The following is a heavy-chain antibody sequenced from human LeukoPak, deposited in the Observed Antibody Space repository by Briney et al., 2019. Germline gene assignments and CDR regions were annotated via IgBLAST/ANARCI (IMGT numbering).Heavy chain of an antibody. CDR2: INHSGST. Sequence: SETLSLTCAVYSESFSGYYWSWIRQPPGKGLEWIGEINHSGSTNYNPSLKSRVTISVDTSKNQFSLKLSSVTAADTAVYYCARHYGLTIFGTDPLYMDVWGKGTTVTVSS. V-gene: IGHV4-34*01. CDR1: SESFSGYY. J-gene: IGHJ6*03. D-gene: IGHD3-3*01. CDR3: ARHYGLTIFGTDPLYMDV.